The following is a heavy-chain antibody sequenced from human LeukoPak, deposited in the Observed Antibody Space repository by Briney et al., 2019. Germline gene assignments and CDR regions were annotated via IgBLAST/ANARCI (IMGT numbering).Heavy chain of an antibody. D-gene: IGHD3-3*01. J-gene: IGHJ4*02. CDR2: ISAYNGNT. Sequence: ASVKVSCKASGYTFTSYGISWVRQAPGQGPEWMGWISAYNGNTNYAQKLQGRVTMTTDTSTSTAYMELRSLRSDDTAVYYCARESPLNDFWSGYYHNFDYWGQGSLVTVSS. CDR1: GYTFTSYG. CDR3: ARESPLNDFWSGYYHNFDY. V-gene: IGHV1-18*01.